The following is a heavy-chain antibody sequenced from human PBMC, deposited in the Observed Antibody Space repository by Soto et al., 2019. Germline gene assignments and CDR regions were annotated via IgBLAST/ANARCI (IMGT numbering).Heavy chain of an antibody. CDR2: IYYSGST. V-gene: IGHV4-31*03. CDR1: GASTSSGGFY. CDR3: AGGPGYSGSGGFDF. J-gene: IGHJ4*02. D-gene: IGHD3-10*01. Sequence: QVQLQESGPGLVKPSQTLSLTCTVSGASTSSGGFYWNWIRQHPGKGLEWIGYIYYSGSTYYNPSLKSRVTISVDTSKNQFSLNLSSVTAADTAVYYCAGGPGYSGSGGFDFWGQGTLVTVSS.